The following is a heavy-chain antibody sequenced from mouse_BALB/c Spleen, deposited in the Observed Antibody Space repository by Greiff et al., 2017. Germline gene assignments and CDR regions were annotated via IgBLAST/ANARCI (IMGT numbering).Heavy chain of an antibody. CDR3: VYGYYEGYYAMDL. J-gene: IGHJ4*01. CDR1: GFNIKDTY. V-gene: IGHV14-3*02. CDR2: IDPANGNT. Sequence: VQLKQSGAELVKPGASVKLSCTASGFNIKDTYMHWVKQRPEQGLEWIGRIDPANGNTKYDPKFQGKATITADTSSNTAYLQLSSLTSEDTAVYYCVYGYYEGYYAMDLWGQGTSVTVSS. D-gene: IGHD2-12*01.